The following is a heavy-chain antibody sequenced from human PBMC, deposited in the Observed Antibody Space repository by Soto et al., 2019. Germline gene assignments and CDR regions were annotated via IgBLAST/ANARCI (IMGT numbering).Heavy chain of an antibody. CDR3: ASSYGSGYRAFDY. Sequence: QVQLVQSGAEVKKPGSSVRVSCKASGDTFTFYSINWVRQAPGLGLEWMGRINPILSMSNYAQRFQGRVTMTAKKSTSTAYMELSSLRSEDTAMYYCASSYGSGYRAFDYWGQGALVTVSS. J-gene: IGHJ4*02. V-gene: IGHV1-69*02. D-gene: IGHD3-10*01. CDR2: INPILSMS. CDR1: GDTFTFYS.